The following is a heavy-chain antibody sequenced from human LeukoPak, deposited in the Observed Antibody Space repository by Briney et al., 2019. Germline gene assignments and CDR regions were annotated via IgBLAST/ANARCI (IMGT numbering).Heavy chain of an antibody. J-gene: IGHJ4*02. D-gene: IGHD3-10*01. V-gene: IGHV4-61*02. CDR2: ASTRGST. CDR1: GGSISSGNNY. Sequence: SETLSLTCTVSGGSISSGNNYWNWLRQPAGKGLEWIGRASTRGSTNYNPSLKSRVNISIDTSKNQFSLKLSSVTAADTAVYYCARDPNLYGSGAFDYWGQGTLVIVSS. CDR3: ARDPNLYGSGAFDY.